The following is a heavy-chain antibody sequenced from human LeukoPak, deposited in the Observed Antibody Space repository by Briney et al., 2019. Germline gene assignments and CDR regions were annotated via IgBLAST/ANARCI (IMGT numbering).Heavy chain of an antibody. D-gene: IGHD5-12*01. CDR3: AKDRDSGYDRGTLDYYYGMDV. CDR2: IYSDLTA. V-gene: IGHV3-66*01. Sequence: PGGSLRLPCAASGFTVSSNYMSWVRLAPGKAMEWVSTIYSDLTAYYADSVKGRFTISRDNSKNTLYLQMNSLRAEDTAVYYCAKDRDSGYDRGTLDYYYGMDVWGQGTTVTVSS. J-gene: IGHJ6*02. CDR1: GFTVSSNY.